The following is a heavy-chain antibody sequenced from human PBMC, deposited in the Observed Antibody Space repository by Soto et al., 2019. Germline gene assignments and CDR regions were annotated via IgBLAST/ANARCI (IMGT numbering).Heavy chain of an antibody. D-gene: IGHD3-10*01. Sequence: SVKVSCKASGGTFSSYAISWVRQAPGQGLEWMGGIIPIFGTANYAQKFQGRVTITADESTSTAYMELSSLRSEDTAVYYCARPTYYYGSGSQTPYGMDVWGQGTTVTVSS. J-gene: IGHJ6*02. CDR2: IIPIFGTA. CDR3: ARPTYYYGSGSQTPYGMDV. CDR1: GGTFSSYA. V-gene: IGHV1-69*13.